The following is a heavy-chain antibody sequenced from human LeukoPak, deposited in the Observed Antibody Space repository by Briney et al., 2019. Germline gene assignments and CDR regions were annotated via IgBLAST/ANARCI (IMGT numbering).Heavy chain of an antibody. J-gene: IGHJ6*02. CDR3: ARSRTVRGVIISHVGMDV. CDR2: INAGNGNT. D-gene: IGHD3-10*01. CDR1: GYTFTSYG. V-gene: IGHV1-3*01. Sequence: GASVKVSCKASGYTFTSYGISWVRQAPGQRLEWMGWINAGNGNTKYSQKFQGRVTITRDTSASTAYMELSSLRSEDTAVYYCARSRTVRGVIISHVGMDVWGQGTTVTVSS.